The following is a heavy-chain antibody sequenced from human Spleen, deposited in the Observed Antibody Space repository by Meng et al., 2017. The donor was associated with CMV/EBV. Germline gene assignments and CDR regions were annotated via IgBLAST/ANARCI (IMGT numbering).Heavy chain of an antibody. CDR2: IYHSGST. CDR1: GASISSGNW. V-gene: IGHV4-4*02. CDR3: ARGGGCSSSSCDLDY. Sequence: VAVQEFGPGLVKPSETPSLTCVVSGASISSGNWWNWVRQPPGKGLEWIGDIYHSGSTNYNPSLKSRVTISVDKSKNQFSLKLSSVTAADTAMYYCARGGGCSSSSCDLDYWGQGVLVTVSS. D-gene: IGHD2-2*01. J-gene: IGHJ4*02.